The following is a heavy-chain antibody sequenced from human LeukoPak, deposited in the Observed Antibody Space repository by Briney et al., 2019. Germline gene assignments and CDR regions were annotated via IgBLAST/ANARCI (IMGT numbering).Heavy chain of an antibody. V-gene: IGHV4-34*01. CDR2: ITYSGST. D-gene: IGHD2-2*01. Sequence: PSETLSLTCAVYVGSFSDYSWSWIRQSPGKGLEWIGEITYSGSTNYNPSLKSRVTISIDTSKNQFSLKVTSLTAADTAVYYCARDQGGLWGQGPLVTVSS. CDR1: VGSFSDYS. J-gene: IGHJ4*02. CDR3: ARDQGGL.